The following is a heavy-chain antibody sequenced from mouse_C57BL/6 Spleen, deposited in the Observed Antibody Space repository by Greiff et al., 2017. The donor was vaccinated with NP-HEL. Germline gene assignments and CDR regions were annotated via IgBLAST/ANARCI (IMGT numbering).Heavy chain of an antibody. CDR2: INPNNGGT. D-gene: IGHD2-3*01. J-gene: IGHJ3*01. V-gene: IGHV1-18*01. Sequence: EVQLQQSGPELVKPGASVKIPCKASGYTFTDYNMDWVKQSHGKSLEWIGDINPNNGGTIYNQKFKGKATLTVDKSSRTAYMELRSLTSEDTAVYYCARWGYDGYYVRFAYWGQGTLVTVSA. CDR3: ARWGYDGYYVRFAY. CDR1: GYTFTDYN.